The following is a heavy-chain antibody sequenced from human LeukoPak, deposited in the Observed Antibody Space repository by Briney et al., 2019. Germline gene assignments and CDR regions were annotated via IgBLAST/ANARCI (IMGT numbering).Heavy chain of an antibody. CDR3: ASQLGGTTFH. Sequence: KPSETLSLTRTVSGPSINSYYWSWIRHPPGEGREWIGYVYHSGSTNSNSSLKSRVTISLDTSKTQFSLRLSSVTAADTAVYYCASQLGGTTFHWGQGALVTVSS. CDR2: VYHSGST. CDR1: GPSINSYY. D-gene: IGHD1-1*01. V-gene: IGHV4-59*01. J-gene: IGHJ4*02.